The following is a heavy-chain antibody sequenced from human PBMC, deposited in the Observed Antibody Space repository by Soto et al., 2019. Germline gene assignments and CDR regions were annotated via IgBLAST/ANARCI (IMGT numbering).Heavy chain of an antibody. CDR1: GYTFTSYD. D-gene: IGHD3-3*01. V-gene: IGHV1-8*01. CDR3: AREDFWSGPSAGGMDV. J-gene: IGHJ6*02. CDR2: MNPNSGNT. Sequence: GASVKLSCKASGYTFTSYDINWVRQATGQGLEWMGWMNPNSGNTGYAQKFQGRVTMTRNTSISTAYMELSSLRSEDTAVYYCAREDFWSGPSAGGMDVWGQGTTVNISS.